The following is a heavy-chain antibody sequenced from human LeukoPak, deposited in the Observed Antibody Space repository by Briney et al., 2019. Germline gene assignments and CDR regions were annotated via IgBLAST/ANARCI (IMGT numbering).Heavy chain of an antibody. Sequence: GGSLRLSCAASGFTFSSYAMHWVRQAPGKGLEWVAVISYDGSNKYYADSVKGRFTISRDNSKNTLYLQMNSLRAEDTAVYYCARGGVVPAAIRDPFDYWGQGTLVTVSS. CDR2: ISYDGSNK. CDR1: GFTFSSYA. J-gene: IGHJ4*02. D-gene: IGHD2-2*02. CDR3: ARGGVVPAAIRDPFDY. V-gene: IGHV3-30-3*01.